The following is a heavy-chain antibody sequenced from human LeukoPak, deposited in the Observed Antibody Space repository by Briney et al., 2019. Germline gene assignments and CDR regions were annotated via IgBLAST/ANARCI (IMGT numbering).Heavy chain of an antibody. Sequence: SETLSLTCTVSGGSISGYYWSWIRQPPGKGLEWIGYIYYSGSTNYNPSLKNRVTMSVETSNNQFSLKLSSVTAADTAVYYCARFEIGVDYYDTTGGFDYWGQGTLVTVSS. V-gene: IGHV4-59*01. CDR3: ARFEIGVDYYDTTGGFDY. CDR2: IYYSGST. J-gene: IGHJ4*02. D-gene: IGHD3-22*01. CDR1: GGSISGYY.